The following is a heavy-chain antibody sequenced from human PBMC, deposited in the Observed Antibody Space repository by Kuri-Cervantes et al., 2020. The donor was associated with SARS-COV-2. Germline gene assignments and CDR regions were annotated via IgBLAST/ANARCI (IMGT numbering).Heavy chain of an antibody. D-gene: IGHD2-2*01. CDR3: ARVVPAADEGLYYYYMDV. CDR2: IYHSGST. CDR1: GYSISSGYY. V-gene: IGHV4-38-2*02. J-gene: IGHJ6*03. Sequence: GSLRLSCTVSGYSISSGYYWGWIRQPPGKGLEWIGSIYHSGSTNYNPSLKSRVTMSVDTSKNQFSLKLSSVTAADTAVYYCARVVPAADEGLYYYYMDVWGKGTTVTVSS.